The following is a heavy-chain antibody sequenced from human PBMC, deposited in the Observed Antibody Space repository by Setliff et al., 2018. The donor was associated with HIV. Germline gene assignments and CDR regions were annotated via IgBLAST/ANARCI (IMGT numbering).Heavy chain of an antibody. CDR3: ARTEEWWRPFDY. D-gene: IGHD2-8*01. V-gene: IGHV3-23*01. CDR2: TSGTGGSP. CDR1: GFNYNNFA. Sequence: GGSLRLSCEVSGFNYNNFAMGWVRQAPGKGLEWVSITSGTGGSPFYADSVEGRFTISRDNSKNTVYLQMNSLRAEDTAVYYCARTEEWWRPFDYWGQGTLVTVSS. J-gene: IGHJ4*02.